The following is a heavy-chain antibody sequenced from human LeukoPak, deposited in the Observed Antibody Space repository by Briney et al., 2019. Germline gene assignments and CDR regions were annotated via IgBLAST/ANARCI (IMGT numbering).Heavy chain of an antibody. CDR2: INQGGSEK. V-gene: IGHV3-7*03. Sequence: GGSLRLSCAASGFTFSNYYMSWVRQAPGKGLEWVANINQGGSEKYYVDSVKGRFTISRDNAKNLVYLQMNSLRTEDTAVYYCASGNNDWSLGGQGTLVTVSP. J-gene: IGHJ4*02. D-gene: IGHD3-9*01. CDR1: GFTFSNYY. CDR3: ASGNNDWSL.